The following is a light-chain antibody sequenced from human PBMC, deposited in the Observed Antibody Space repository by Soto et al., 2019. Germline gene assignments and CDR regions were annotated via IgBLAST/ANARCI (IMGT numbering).Light chain of an antibody. CDR2: DAS. Sequence: DIQMTQSPSTLSASVGDIVTITCRASQSISSWLAWYQQKPGKAPKLLIYDASSLESGVPSRFSGSGSGTEFTLTISSLQPDDFATYDCQQYNSYLYTFGQGTKLEIK. V-gene: IGKV1-5*01. CDR1: QSISSW. J-gene: IGKJ2*01. CDR3: QQYNSYLYT.